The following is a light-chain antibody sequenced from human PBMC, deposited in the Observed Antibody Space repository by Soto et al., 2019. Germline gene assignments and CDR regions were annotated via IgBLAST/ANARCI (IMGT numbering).Light chain of an antibody. Sequence: QSALTQPASVSGSPGQSNTISCTGTSSDVGGYNYVSWFQQHPGKAPKLKIYEVSNRPSGVSNRFSGSKSGYTASLTISELQAEDEADYYCTSFTSSSTWVFGGGTK. V-gene: IGLV2-14*03. J-gene: IGLJ3*02. CDR2: EVS. CDR3: TSFTSSSTWV. CDR1: SSDVGGYNY.